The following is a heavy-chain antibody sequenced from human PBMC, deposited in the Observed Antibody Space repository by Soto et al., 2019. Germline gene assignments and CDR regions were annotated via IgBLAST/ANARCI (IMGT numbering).Heavy chain of an antibody. CDR3: ARREVGTTLEFDY. V-gene: IGHV1-18*01. CDR2: ISAYNGNT. D-gene: IGHD1-26*01. Sequence: QVQLVQSGAEVKKPGASVKVSCKASGYTFSSYGISWVRQAPGQGLEWMGWISAYNGNTKYAQKLQGRVTMNTDTSTSTAYMELRSLRSADTAVDYCARREVGTTLEFDYWGQGTLVTVSS. CDR1: GYTFSSYG. J-gene: IGHJ4*02.